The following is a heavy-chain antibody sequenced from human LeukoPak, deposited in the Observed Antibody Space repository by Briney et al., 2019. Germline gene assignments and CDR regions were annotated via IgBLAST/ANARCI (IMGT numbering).Heavy chain of an antibody. V-gene: IGHV4-39*07. CDR1: GGSISSSSYY. D-gene: IGHD3-9*01. Sequence: PSETLSLTCTVSGGSISSSSYYWGWIRQPPGKGLEWIGSIYYSGSTYYNPSLKSRVTISVDTSKNQFSLKLSSVTAADTAVYYCARARVGILTGSTRGLGRFDYWGQGTLVTVSS. CDR3: ARARVGILTGSTRGLGRFDY. CDR2: IYYSGST. J-gene: IGHJ4*02.